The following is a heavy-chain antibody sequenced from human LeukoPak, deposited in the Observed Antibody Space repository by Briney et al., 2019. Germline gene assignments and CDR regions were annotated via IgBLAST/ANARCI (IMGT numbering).Heavy chain of an antibody. CDR2: ISVYNGNT. CDR3: ARGGRGYDILTGYYNHYYFDY. CDR1: GYTITSYG. D-gene: IGHD3-9*01. Sequence: AAVKVSCKASGYTITSYGISWVRQAPGQGLEWMGWISVYNGNTDYAQKLQGRVTMTTDTSTSTAYMELRSLRSDDTAVYYCARGGRGYDILTGYYNHYYFDYWGQGTLVTVSS. V-gene: IGHV1-18*01. J-gene: IGHJ4*02.